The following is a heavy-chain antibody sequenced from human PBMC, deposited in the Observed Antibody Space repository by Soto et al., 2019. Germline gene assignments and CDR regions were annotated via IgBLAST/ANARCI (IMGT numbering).Heavy chain of an antibody. CDR3: TRGQQLVLENYFDY. CDR1: GFTFRSYS. Sequence: GGSLRLSCAASGFTFRSYSINWVRQTPGRGLEWVSSVSSTSNYIYYADSVKGRFTISRDNAKNSVFLQMNSLRAEDTAVYYCTRGQQLVLENYFDYWGQGALVTVSS. CDR2: VSSTSNYI. J-gene: IGHJ4*02. D-gene: IGHD6-6*01. V-gene: IGHV3-21*01.